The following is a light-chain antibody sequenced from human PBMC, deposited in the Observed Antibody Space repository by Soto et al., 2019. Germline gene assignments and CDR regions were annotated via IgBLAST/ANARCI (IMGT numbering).Light chain of an antibody. J-gene: IGKJ1*01. CDR3: QQYINLWT. CDR2: GAS. Sequence: ERVLTQSPGTLSVSPGERATLSCRASQSVSSNLAWYQQKPGQSPRLLIYGASTRATGIPARFSGSGSGTEFTLTISSLQSEDFAVYYCQQYINLWTFGQGTKVDNK. V-gene: IGKV3-15*01. CDR1: QSVSSN.